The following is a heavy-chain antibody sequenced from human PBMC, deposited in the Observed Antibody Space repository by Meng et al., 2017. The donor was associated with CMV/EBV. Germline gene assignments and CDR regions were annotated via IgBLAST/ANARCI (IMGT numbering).Heavy chain of an antibody. D-gene: IGHD7-27*01. CDR3: ARVPNWGGVGGPLDY. CDR2: INSDGSST. Sequence: GESLKISCAASGFTFSSYWMHWVRQAPGKGLVWVSRINSDGSSTSYADSVKGRFTISRDNAKNTLYLQMNSLRAGDTAVYYCARVPNWGGVGGPLDYWGQGTLVTVSS. V-gene: IGHV3-74*01. CDR1: GFTFSSYW. J-gene: IGHJ4*02.